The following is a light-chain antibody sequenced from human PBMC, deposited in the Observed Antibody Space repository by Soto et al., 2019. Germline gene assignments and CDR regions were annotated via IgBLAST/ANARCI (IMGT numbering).Light chain of an antibody. CDR2: AAS. J-gene: IGKJ1*01. V-gene: IGKV1-39*01. CDR1: QSISSY. Sequence: DIQMTQSPFSLSASVVDRVTITCRASQSISSYLNWYQQKPGKAPKLLIYAASSLQSGVPSRFSGSGSGTDFTLTISSLQPEDFAPYYCQQSYSTPWTFGQGTKVEIK. CDR3: QQSYSTPWT.